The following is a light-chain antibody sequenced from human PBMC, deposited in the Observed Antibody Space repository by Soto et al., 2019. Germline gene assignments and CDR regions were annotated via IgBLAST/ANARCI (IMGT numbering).Light chain of an antibody. CDR2: DAS. Sequence: DIQMAQSPSTLSASVGDRVIITCRASQSISSWLAWYQQKPGKAPKLLIFDASTLESGVPSRFSGSGSGTEFTLTISSLQPDDFATYYCKQYHDLWTFGQGTKVEI. CDR3: KQYHDLWT. J-gene: IGKJ1*01. CDR1: QSISSW. V-gene: IGKV1-5*01.